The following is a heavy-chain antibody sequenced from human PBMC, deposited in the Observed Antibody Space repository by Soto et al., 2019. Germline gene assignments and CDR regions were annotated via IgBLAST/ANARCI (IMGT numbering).Heavy chain of an antibody. V-gene: IGHV3-66*01. J-gene: IGHJ4*02. Sequence: EVQLVESGGGLVQPGGSLRLSCAASGFTVSSHYMSWVRQTPGKGLEWVSVIWNDGSTYNADSVRGRFTISRDNSKNTLYLQMNSLRAEDTAVYYCARSPSSNCGGDCFSDYWGQGTLVTVSS. CDR1: GFTVSSHY. CDR3: ARSPSSNCGGDCFSDY. CDR2: IWNDGST. D-gene: IGHD2-21*01.